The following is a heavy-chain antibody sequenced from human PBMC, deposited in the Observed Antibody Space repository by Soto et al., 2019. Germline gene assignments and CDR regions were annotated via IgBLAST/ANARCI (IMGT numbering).Heavy chain of an antibody. CDR3: ARHSTGYLGWRPLNSYYYYYGMDV. D-gene: IGHD7-27*01. V-gene: IGHV4-59*08. Sequence: QVHLQESGPGLVKPSETLSLTCTVSGGSISSYYWSWIRQPPGKGLEWIGYIYYSGSTNYNPALKSRVIISVDTSKNQVSLQLSCGTAADTAVYYCARHSTGYLGWRPLNSYYYYYGMDVWGQVTTVTVSS. CDR1: GGSISSYY. J-gene: IGHJ6*02. CDR2: IYYSGST.